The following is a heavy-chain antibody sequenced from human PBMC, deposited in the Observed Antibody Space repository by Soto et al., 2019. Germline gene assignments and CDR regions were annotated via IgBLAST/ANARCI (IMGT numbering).Heavy chain of an antibody. Sequence: GGSLRLSCAASGFTFSSYGMHWVRQAPGKGLEWVAVIWYDGSNKYYADSVKGRFTISRDNSKNTLYLQMNSLRAEDTAVYYCARDPAASVWFGELPETGLPSHYYYGMDVWGQGTTVTVSS. CDR2: IWYDGSNK. CDR3: ARDPAASVWFGELPETGLPSHYYYGMDV. J-gene: IGHJ6*02. CDR1: GFTFSSYG. D-gene: IGHD3-10*01. V-gene: IGHV3-33*01.